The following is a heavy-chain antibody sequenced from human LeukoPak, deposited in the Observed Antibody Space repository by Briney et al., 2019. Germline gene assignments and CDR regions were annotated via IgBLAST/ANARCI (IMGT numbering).Heavy chain of an antibody. Sequence: ASVKVSCKASGYTFTSYDINWVRQATGQGLEWMGWMNPNSGNTGYAQKFQGRVTMTRDTSISTAYMELSRLRSDDTAVYYCARDRHWNYVDYWGQGTLVTVSS. V-gene: IGHV1-8*01. J-gene: IGHJ4*02. CDR3: ARDRHWNYVDY. CDR2: MNPNSGNT. D-gene: IGHD1-1*01. CDR1: GYTFTSYD.